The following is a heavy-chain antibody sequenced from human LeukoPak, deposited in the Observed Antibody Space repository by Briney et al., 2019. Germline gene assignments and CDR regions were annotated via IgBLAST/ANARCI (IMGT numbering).Heavy chain of an antibody. Sequence: SVKVSCKASGGTFSSYAIRWVRQAPGQGLEWMGRIIPILGIANYAHKFQGRVTITADKSTSTAYMELSSLRSEDTAVYCCARALDYYGSGSYYGMDVWGQGTTVTVSS. V-gene: IGHV1-69*04. D-gene: IGHD3-10*01. J-gene: IGHJ6*02. CDR2: IIPILGIA. CDR1: GGTFSSYA. CDR3: ARALDYYGSGSYYGMDV.